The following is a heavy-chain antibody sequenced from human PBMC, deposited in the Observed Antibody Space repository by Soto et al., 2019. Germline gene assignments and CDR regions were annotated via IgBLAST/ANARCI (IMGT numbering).Heavy chain of an antibody. D-gene: IGHD3-22*01. J-gene: IGHJ5*02. CDR3: ARDTYYYGSSGYA. Sequence: SVKVSCKASGGTFSSYAISWVRQAPGQGLEWMGGIIPIFGTANYAQKFQGRVTITADKSTSTAYMELSSLRSEDTAVYYCARDTYYYGSSGYAWGQGTLVTVSS. V-gene: IGHV1-69*06. CDR2: IIPIFGTA. CDR1: GGTFSSYA.